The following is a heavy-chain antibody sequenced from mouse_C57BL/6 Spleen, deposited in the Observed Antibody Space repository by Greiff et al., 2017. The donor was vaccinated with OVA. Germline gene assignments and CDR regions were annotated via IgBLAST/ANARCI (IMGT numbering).Heavy chain of an antibody. CDR2: ISNGGGST. J-gene: IGHJ1*03. CDR3: ARYGDGYGYFDV. V-gene: IGHV5-12*01. CDR1: GFTFSDYY. Sequence: EVMLVESGGGLVQPGGSLKLSCAASGFTFSDYYMYWVRQTPEKRLEWVAYISNGGGSTYYPDTVKGRFTISRDNAKNTLYLQMSRLKSEDTAMYYCARYGDGYGYFDVWGTGTTVTVSS. D-gene: IGHD2-3*01.